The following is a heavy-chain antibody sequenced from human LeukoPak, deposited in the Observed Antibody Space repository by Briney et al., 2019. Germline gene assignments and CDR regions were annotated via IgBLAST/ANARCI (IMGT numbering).Heavy chain of an antibody. CDR2: ISSSGGST. J-gene: IGHJ2*01. CDR1: GFNFSSYA. D-gene: IGHD1-14*01. V-gene: IGHV3-23*01. Sequence: PGGSLRLSCAASGFNFSSYAMSWVRQAPGKGLEWVSAISSSGGSTYYANSVKGRFTISRDNSKNTLYLQMNSLRAEDTAVYYCAKDSSEQQNQFDLWGRGTLVTVSS. CDR3: AKDSSEQQNQFDL.